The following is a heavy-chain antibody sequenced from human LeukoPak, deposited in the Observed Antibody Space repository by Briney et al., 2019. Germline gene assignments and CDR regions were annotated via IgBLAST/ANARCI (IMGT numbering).Heavy chain of an antibody. CDR2: IKSETDGGTT. CDR1: GFIFSKAW. V-gene: IGHV3-15*01. Sequence: PGGPLRLSCATSGFIFSKAWMSWVRQAPGKGLEWVGRIKSETDGGTTDYAAPVKGRFTISRDDSKNTLYLQMNSLKTEDTAVYYCVIDNLDQSGCLGYSQHWGQGTLVTVSS. D-gene: IGHD6-19*01. CDR3: VIDNLDQSGCLGYSQH. J-gene: IGHJ1*01.